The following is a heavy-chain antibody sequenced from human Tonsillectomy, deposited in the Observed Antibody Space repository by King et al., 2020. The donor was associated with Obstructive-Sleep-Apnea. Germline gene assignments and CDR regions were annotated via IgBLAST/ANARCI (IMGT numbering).Heavy chain of an antibody. J-gene: IGHJ4*02. CDR2: IKHRGST. V-gene: IGHV4-34*01. CDR1: GGSFSGYY. CDR3: ARVEDYFDY. D-gene: IGHD3-3*01. Sequence: VQLQQWGAGLLKPSETLSLTCAVYGGSFSGYYWSWIRQPPGEGLEWIGEIKHRGSTNYNPSLKSRVTISVDTSKNQFSLKVSSVTAADTAVYYCARVEDYFDYWGQGNLVTVSS.